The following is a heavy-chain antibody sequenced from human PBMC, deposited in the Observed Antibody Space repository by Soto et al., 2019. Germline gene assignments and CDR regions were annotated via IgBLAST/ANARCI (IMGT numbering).Heavy chain of an antibody. V-gene: IGHV3-7*01. Sequence: EVQVVESGGGLVQPGGSLRLSCAASGFTFSKYWMSWVRQAPGKWLEWVANIKEDGSEKYYVDSVKGRFTISRDNAKNSLYLQMNSMRAEDTAVYYCARVPVKVAAGTAWLDPWGQGTLVTVSS. D-gene: IGHD6-13*01. CDR3: ARVPVKVAAGTAWLDP. CDR1: GFTFSKYW. CDR2: IKEDGSEK. J-gene: IGHJ5*02.